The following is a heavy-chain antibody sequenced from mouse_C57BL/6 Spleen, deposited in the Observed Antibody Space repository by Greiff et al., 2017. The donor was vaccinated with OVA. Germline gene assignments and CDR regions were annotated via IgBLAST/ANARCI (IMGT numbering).Heavy chain of an antibody. V-gene: IGHV1-64*01. CDR1: GYTFTSYW. CDR2: IHPNSGST. J-gene: IGHJ3*01. CDR3: ARWDGYDRVFAY. D-gene: IGHD2-2*01. Sequence: QVQLQQPGAELVKPGASVKLSCKASGYTFTSYWMHWVKQRPGQGLEWIGMIHPNSGSTNYNEKFKSKATLTVDKSSSTAYMQLSSLTSEDSAVYDCARWDGYDRVFAYWGQGTLVTVSA.